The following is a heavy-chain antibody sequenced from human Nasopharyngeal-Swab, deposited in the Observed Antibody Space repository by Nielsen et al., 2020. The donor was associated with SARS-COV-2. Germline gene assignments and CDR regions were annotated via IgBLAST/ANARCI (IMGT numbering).Heavy chain of an antibody. V-gene: IGHV1-18*01. CDR1: GYSFRSYG. CDR2: ISGYNADT. Sequence: ALVKVSCKASGYSFRSYGINWVRQAPGQGLEWMGWISGYNADTNYAQKLQGRVSMTTDTSTSTAYMELRSLRSDDTAVYYCARDIEEWLVVPPLSFDYWGQGTLVTVSS. CDR3: ARDIEEWLVVPPLSFDY. J-gene: IGHJ4*02. D-gene: IGHD3-3*01.